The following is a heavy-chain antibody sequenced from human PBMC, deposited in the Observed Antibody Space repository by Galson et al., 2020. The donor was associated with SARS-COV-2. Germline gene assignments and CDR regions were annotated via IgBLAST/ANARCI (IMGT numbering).Heavy chain of an antibody. Sequence: GESLKISCAASGFTFSNAWMSWVRQAPGKGLEWVGRIKSKTDGGTTDYAAPVKGRFTILRDDSKNTLYLQMNSLKTEDTAVYYCTTHGEWLLIYYYYYYYMDVWGKGTTVTVSS. CDR1: GFTFSNAW. J-gene: IGHJ6*03. CDR3: TTHGEWLLIYYYYYYYMDV. D-gene: IGHD3-3*01. V-gene: IGHV3-15*01. CDR2: IKSKTDGGTT.